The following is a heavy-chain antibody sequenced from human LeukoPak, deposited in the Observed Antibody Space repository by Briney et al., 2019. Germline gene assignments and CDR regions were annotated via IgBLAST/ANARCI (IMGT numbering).Heavy chain of an antibody. D-gene: IGHD6-13*01. CDR3: AKGRTETGTLVLDY. J-gene: IGHJ4*02. CDR1: GFTFSSYW. Sequence: GGSLRLSCAASGFTFSSYWMSWVRQAPGKGLEWVSGISGSGDNTYYADSVRGRLSISRDNSKNTLFLQVNSLRVEDTAVYYCAKGRTETGTLVLDYWGQGTLVTVPS. CDR2: ISGSGDNT. V-gene: IGHV3-23*01.